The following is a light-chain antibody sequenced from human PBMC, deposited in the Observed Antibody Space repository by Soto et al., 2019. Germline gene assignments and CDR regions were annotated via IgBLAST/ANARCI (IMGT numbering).Light chain of an antibody. CDR3: QQYGSSPPIT. Sequence: IVLTQSPGTLSLSPGERATLSCRASQSVSSSYLAWYQQKAGQAPRLLIYSASSRATGIPDRFSGSGSGTDFTLTISRLEPEDFAVYYCQQYGSSPPITFGQGTRLEIK. J-gene: IGKJ5*01. CDR2: SAS. CDR1: QSVSSSY. V-gene: IGKV3-20*01.